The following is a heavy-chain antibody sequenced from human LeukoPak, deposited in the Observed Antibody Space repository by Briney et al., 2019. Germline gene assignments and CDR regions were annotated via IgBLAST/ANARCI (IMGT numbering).Heavy chain of an antibody. CDR1: GGSFSGYY. D-gene: IGHD5-24*01. J-gene: IGHJ4*02. CDR3: AGDGYNYNFDY. CDR2: INHSGST. V-gene: IGHV4-34*01. Sequence: PSETLSLTCAVYGGSFSGYYWSWIRQPPGKGLEWIGEINHSGSTNYNPSLKSRVTISVDTSKNQFSLKLSSVTAADTAVYYCAGDGYNYNFDYWGQGTLVTVSS.